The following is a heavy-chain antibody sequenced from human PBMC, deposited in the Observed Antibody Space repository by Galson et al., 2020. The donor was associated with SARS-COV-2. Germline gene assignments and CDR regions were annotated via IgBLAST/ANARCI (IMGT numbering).Heavy chain of an antibody. J-gene: IGHJ6*03. V-gene: IGHV4-34*01. CDR2: TNHSGSA. CDR3: ARLKISGSGWYGGEEVSCCYMDV. Sequence: SETLSLTCAVYGGSFSGYFWSWIRQPPGKGLEWIGRTNHSGSAHYNPSLKSRVTISVDTSKNQFSLKLSSVTAADTAVYYCARLKISGSGWYGGEEVSCCYMDVWGNGTTLTVSS. CDR1: GGSFSGYF. D-gene: IGHD6-19*01.